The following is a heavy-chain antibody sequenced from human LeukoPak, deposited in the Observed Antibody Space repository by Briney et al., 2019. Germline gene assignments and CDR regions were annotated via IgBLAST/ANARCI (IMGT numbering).Heavy chain of an antibody. CDR3: ARSRDYDFWSGYYPFDY. J-gene: IGHJ4*02. CDR1: GGTFSSYA. D-gene: IGHD3-3*01. Sequence: GSSVKVSCKASGGTFSSYAISWVRQAPGQGLEWMGRIIPILGIANYAQKFQGRVTITADKSTSTAYMELSSLRSEDTAVYYCARSRDYDFWSGYYPFDYWGQGTLVTVSS. CDR2: IIPILGIA. V-gene: IGHV1-69*04.